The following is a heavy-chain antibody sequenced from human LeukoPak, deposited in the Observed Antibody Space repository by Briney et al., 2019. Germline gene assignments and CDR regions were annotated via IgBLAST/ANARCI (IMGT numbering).Heavy chain of an antibody. Sequence: GGSLRLSCAASGFTFSGYTMHWVRQAPATGLGWVAFISYDGSDKFYADSVKGRFTISRDNSKNTSYLEMNSLRDEDTAVYYCARDSSGWGGNNWFDPWGQGTLVTVSS. D-gene: IGHD6-19*01. CDR1: GFTFSGYT. J-gene: IGHJ5*02. CDR2: ISYDGSDK. V-gene: IGHV3-30-3*01. CDR3: ARDSSGWGGNNWFDP.